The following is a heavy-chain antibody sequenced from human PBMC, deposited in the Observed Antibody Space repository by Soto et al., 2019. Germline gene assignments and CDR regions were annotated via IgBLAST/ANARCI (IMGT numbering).Heavy chain of an antibody. CDR3: ARDVLSRHGDHHFDY. D-gene: IGHD7-27*01. CDR2: IYSGGST. J-gene: IGHJ4*02. CDR1: CITVSSNN. Sequence: PGGSLRHTSTASCITVSSNNMSWVRQAPGKGLERVSVIYSGGSTYYADSVKGRFTISRDNSKNTLYLQMNSLRAEDTAVYYCARDVLSRHGDHHFDYWGQGTLLTASS. V-gene: IGHV3-53*01.